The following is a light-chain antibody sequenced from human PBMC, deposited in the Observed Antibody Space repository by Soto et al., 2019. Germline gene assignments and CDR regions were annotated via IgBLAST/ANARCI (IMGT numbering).Light chain of an antibody. Sequence: EIVLTQSPGTLSLSPGERASLSCGASQSVDSYLAWYQQKPGQAPRLVIYGASNRATGIPDRVSGSGSGTSFTLTISRLEPQDFVVYYCQQYGSSPYTFGQGTKLEIK. J-gene: IGKJ2*01. V-gene: IGKV3-20*01. CDR1: QSVDSY. CDR3: QQYGSSPYT. CDR2: GAS.